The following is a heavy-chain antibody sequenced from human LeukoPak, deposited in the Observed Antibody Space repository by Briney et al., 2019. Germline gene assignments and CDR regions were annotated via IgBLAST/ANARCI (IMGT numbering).Heavy chain of an antibody. CDR1: GFTFTSYG. CDR3: AKALRYYGSGSYYWDYFDY. Sequence: GGSLRLSCAASGFTFTSYGMHWVRQAPGKGLGWVAVISNDGRNKYYADSVRGRFTISRDNSKHTLYLQMNSPRAEETAVYYCAKALRYYGSGSYYWDYFDYWGQGSLVTVSS. CDR2: ISNDGRNK. J-gene: IGHJ4*02. D-gene: IGHD3-10*01. V-gene: IGHV3-30*18.